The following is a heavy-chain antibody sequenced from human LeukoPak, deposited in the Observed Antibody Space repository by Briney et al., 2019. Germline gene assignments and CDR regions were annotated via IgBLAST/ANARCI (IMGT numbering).Heavy chain of an antibody. J-gene: IGHJ4*02. CDR3: ATKQRAYDFWSGYYTGLDY. CDR2: INPNSGDT. D-gene: IGHD3-3*01. Sequence: ASVKVSCKASGYTFTEYYMHWVRQAPGQGLEWMGWINPNSGDTNYAQKFQGWVTMTRDTSISTAYMELSRLRSDDTAVYYCATKQRAYDFWSGYYTGLDYWGQGTLVTVSS. CDR1: GYTFTEYY. V-gene: IGHV1-2*04.